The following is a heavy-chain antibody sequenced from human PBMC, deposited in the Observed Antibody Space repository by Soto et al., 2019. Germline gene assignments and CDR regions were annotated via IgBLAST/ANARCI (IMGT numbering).Heavy chain of an antibody. CDR3: ARDGEVYIGGSYRRGGDAFDM. CDR1: GYTFTSYG. Sequence: ASVKVSCKASGYTFTSYGISWVRQAPGQGLEWMGWISAYNGNTNYAQKLQGRVTMTTDTSTSTAYMELRSLRSDDTAVYYCARDGEVYIGGSYRRGGDAFDMGAQGTMVPVPS. D-gene: IGHD3-16*02. CDR2: ISAYNGNT. J-gene: IGHJ3*02. V-gene: IGHV1-18*01.